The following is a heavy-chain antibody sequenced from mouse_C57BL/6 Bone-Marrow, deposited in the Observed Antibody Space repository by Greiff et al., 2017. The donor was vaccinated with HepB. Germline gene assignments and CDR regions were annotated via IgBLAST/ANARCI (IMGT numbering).Heavy chain of an antibody. CDR1: GYTFTSYG. D-gene: IGHD2-10*01. CDR3: ARTYYENGGLDY. J-gene: IGHJ2*01. V-gene: IGHV1-81*01. Sequence: QVQLQQSGAELARPGASVKLSCKASGYTFTSYGISWVKQRTGQGLEWIGEIYPRSGNTSYNEKFKGKAILTADKSSSTAYMELRSLTSEDSAVYFCARTYYENGGLDYWGQGTTLTVSS. CDR2: IYPRSGNT.